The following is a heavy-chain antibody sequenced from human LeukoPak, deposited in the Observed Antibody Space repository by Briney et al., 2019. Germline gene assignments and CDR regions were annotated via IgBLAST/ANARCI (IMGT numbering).Heavy chain of an antibody. CDR3: ARGVYYDSSGYTRFDP. CDR2: ISAYNGNT. Sequence: SVKVSCKASGYTFTSYGISWVRQAPGQGLEWMGWISAYNGNTNYAQKLQGRVTMTTDTSTSTAYMELSSLRSEDTAVYYCARGVYYDSSGYTRFDPWGQGTLVTVSS. CDR1: GYTFTSYG. J-gene: IGHJ5*02. D-gene: IGHD3-22*01. V-gene: IGHV1-18*01.